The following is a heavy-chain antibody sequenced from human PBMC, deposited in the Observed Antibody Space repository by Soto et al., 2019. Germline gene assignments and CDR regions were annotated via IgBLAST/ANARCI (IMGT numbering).Heavy chain of an antibody. CDR3: ARTVRSYNYHYYGMDV. D-gene: IGHD1-26*01. CDR1: GFTFSSYG. CDR2: IWYDGSYK. V-gene: IGHV3-33*01. J-gene: IGHJ6*02. Sequence: GGSLRLSCAASGFTFSSYGMHWVRQAPGKGLEWVAVIWYDGSYKYYGDSVKGRFTISRDNSKNTLYLQMNSLRAEDTAVYYCARTVRSYNYHYYGMDVWGQGTTVTVSS.